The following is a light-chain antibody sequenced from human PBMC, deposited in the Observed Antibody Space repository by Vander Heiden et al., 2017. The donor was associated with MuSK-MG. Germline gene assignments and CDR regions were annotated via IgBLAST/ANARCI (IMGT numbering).Light chain of an antibody. CDR3: QSYDSSLSGPWV. CDR2: GNS. J-gene: IGLJ3*02. CDR1: SSNIGAGYD. V-gene: IGLV1-40*01. Sequence: QSVLTQPPSVSGAPGQRVTISCTGISSNIGAGYDVHWYQQLPGTAPKLLIYGNSNRPSGVPDRFSGSKSGTSASLAITGLQAEDEADYYCQSYDSSLSGPWVFGGGTKLTGL.